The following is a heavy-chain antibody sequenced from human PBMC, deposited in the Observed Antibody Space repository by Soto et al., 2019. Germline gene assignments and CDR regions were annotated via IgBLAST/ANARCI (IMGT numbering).Heavy chain of an antibody. D-gene: IGHD3-9*01. Sequence: EVQLLESGGALVQPGGSLRLSCAASGFTFSNYWMYWVRQPPGKGLVWVSRLDGEGSSTSYADSVEGRFTISKDNAKSTLYLEMNSLRVEDTAVYYCARAWLTRVPRPFWGQGTLVTVSS. J-gene: IGHJ4*02. V-gene: IGHV3-74*01. CDR2: LDGEGSST. CDR1: GFTFSNYW. CDR3: ARAWLTRVPRPF.